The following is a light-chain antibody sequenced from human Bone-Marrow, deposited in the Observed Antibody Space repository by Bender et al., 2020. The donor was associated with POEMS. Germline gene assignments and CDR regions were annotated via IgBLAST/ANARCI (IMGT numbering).Light chain of an antibody. CDR1: KIGSKS. CDR2: KDR. CDR3: QSADSSGPYPRNVV. V-gene: IGLV3-25*03. J-gene: IGLJ2*01. Sequence: SYVLTQPPSVSVAPGKTATITCGGNKIGSKSVHWYQQKPGQAPILLIYKDRERPSGIPERFSGSNSGTTATLTISGVQAEDEADYYCQSADSSGPYPRNVVFGGGTKMTVL.